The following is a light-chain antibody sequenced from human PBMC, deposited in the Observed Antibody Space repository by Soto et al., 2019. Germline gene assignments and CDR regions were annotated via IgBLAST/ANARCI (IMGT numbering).Light chain of an antibody. V-gene: IGLV2-14*01. CDR2: EVT. CDR1: TSDVGSHNF. J-gene: IGLJ3*02. CDR3: SSFTNSILV. Sequence: QSALTQPASVSGSPGQSITISCTGTTSDVGSHNFVSWYQQLPGKAPKLLIYEVTNRPSGTSNRFSGSKSGYTASLTISGLQAEDEADYYCSSFTNSILVFGGGTKLTVL.